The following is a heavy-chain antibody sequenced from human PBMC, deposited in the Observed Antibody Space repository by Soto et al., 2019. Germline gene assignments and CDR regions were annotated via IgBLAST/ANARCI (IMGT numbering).Heavy chain of an antibody. D-gene: IGHD6-19*01. J-gene: IGHJ3*02. V-gene: IGHV1-46*01. CDR2: INPSGGST. Sequence: ASVKVSCKASGYTFTSYYMHWVRQAPGQGLEWMGIINPSGGSTSYAQKLQGRVTMTTDTSTSTAYMELRSLRSDDTAVYYCVIGIAVAGANDAFDIWGQGTMVTVSS. CDR3: VIGIAVAGANDAFDI. CDR1: GYTFTSYY.